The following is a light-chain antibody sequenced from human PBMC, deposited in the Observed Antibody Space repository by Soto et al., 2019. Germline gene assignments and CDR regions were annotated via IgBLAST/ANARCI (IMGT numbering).Light chain of an antibody. CDR2: RTS. V-gene: IGKV3-15*01. CDR1: QSISSN. Sequence: EIVMTQSPATLSVSPGERATLSCRASQSISSNLAWYQQKPGQAPRLLMFRTSSRATGFPARFSGSGSGTEFNLTISSLQSEDFGVYYCQQYKNWPRATFGGATKVEIK. CDR3: QQYKNWPRAT. J-gene: IGKJ4*01.